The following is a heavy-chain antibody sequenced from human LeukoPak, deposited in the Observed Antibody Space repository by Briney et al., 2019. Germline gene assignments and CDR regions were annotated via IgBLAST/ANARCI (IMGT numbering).Heavy chain of an antibody. V-gene: IGHV3-53*01. CDR1: GFAVKSSY. D-gene: IGHD3-10*01. CDR3: ARDSAGNQYSSGNFDL. Sequence: GGSLRLSCAASGFAVKSSYMNWVRQAPGKGLEWVSVLYAGGESYYADSVLGRFTISRDNSNNTVFLEMNSLTAVDTAVYFCARDSAGNQYSSGNFDLWGQGTLVTVSS. J-gene: IGHJ4*02. CDR2: LYAGGES.